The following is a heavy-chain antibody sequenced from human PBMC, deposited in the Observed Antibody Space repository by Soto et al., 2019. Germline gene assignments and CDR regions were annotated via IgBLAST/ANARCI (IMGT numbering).Heavy chain of an antibody. Sequence: GGSLRLSCAASGFRFDDYNIHWVRQGPGKGLEWVSLITWNGGNSYYADSVKGRFTISRDGTTESVSLQMTSLKREDTGLYFCARETLSYGSALDVWGQGTTVTVSS. CDR1: GFRFDDYN. D-gene: IGHD3-16*01. V-gene: IGHV3-43*01. CDR3: ARETLSYGSALDV. J-gene: IGHJ6*02. CDR2: ITWNGGNS.